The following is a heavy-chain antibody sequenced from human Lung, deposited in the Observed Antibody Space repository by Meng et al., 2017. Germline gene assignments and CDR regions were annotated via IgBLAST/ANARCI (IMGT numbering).Heavy chain of an antibody. Sequence: QWRPQEGGARLLKPSETLSLTCVVSGGSFSDYYWSWIRQPPGKGLEWIGEINHSGSTNYNPSLESRATISVDTSQNNLSLKLSSVTAADSAVYYCARGPTTMAHDFDYWGQGTLVTVSS. J-gene: IGHJ4*02. CDR2: INHSGST. CDR1: GGSFSDYY. CDR3: ARGPTTMAHDFDY. V-gene: IGHV4-34*01. D-gene: IGHD4-11*01.